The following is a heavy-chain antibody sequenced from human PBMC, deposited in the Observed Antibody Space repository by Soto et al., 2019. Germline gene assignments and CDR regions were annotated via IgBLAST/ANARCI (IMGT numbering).Heavy chain of an antibody. D-gene: IGHD2-15*01. CDR1: GGSFRREA. V-gene: IGHV1-69*14. CDR2: ILPFFGTA. Sequence: QVQLVQSGAEVKKPGSSVKVSCKASGGSFRREAINWLRQAPGQGPEWMGNILPFFGTADYAQKFQGRVTVTAEMSTTKVYMELNSVRVEDMAFYYVARRQEFGGNSDAFDVWGQGKTVIVSS. J-gene: IGHJ3*01. CDR3: ARRQEFGGNSDAFDV.